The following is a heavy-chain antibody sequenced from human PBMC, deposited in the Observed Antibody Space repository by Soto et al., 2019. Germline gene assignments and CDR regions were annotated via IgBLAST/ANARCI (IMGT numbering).Heavy chain of an antibody. J-gene: IGHJ4*02. D-gene: IGHD2-2*01. V-gene: IGHV1-69*01. CDR1: GGTFGSYA. Sequence: QVQLVQSGAEVKKPGSSVKVSCKASGGTFGSYAFSWVRQAPGQGLEWMGGIIPVSGAAHYAQKFQGRVTITAAESTSTDYMELSSLSSQDTAVYYCATALGCRSTSCTLDYWGQGTRVIVSS. CDR2: IIPVSGAA. CDR3: ATALGCRSTSCTLDY.